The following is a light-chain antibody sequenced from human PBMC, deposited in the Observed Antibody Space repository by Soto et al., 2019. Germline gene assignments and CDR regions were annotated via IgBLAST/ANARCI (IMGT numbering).Light chain of an antibody. CDR1: SSDVGGYNY. CDR2: EVS. Sequence: QSALTQPASVSGSPGQSITISCTGTSSDVGGYNYVSWYQQHPGKAPKLMIYEVSNRPSGVSNRFSGSKSGNTASLTISGLQAEDEADYYCSSYTSSSTGVFGTATKV. CDR3: SSYTSSSTGV. V-gene: IGLV2-14*01. J-gene: IGLJ1*01.